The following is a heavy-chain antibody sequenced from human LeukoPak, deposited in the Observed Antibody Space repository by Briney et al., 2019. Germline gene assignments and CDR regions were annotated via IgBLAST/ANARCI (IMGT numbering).Heavy chain of an antibody. D-gene: IGHD3-22*01. CDR2: ISYDGCNK. V-gene: IGHV3-30-3*01. CDR1: GFTFSSYA. CDR3: ARKPNYYDSSGYYYGNYYYYGMDV. Sequence: PGGSLRLSCAASGFTFSSYAMHWVRQAPGKGLEWVAVISYDGCNKYYADSVKGRFTISRDNSKNTLYLQMNSLRAEDTAVYYCARKPNYYDSSGYYYGNYYYYGMDVWGQGTTVTVSS. J-gene: IGHJ6*02.